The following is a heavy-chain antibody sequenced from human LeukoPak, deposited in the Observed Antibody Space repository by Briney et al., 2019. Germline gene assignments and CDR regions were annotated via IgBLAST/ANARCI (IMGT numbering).Heavy chain of an antibody. J-gene: IGHJ4*02. D-gene: IGHD2-8*01. CDR3: AKGRNRLKSQTPFDY. Sequence: GGSLRLSCAASGFTFSDYYISWIRQPPGKGLEWLSYIGGNAFTIHYADSVEGRFTISRDNAKNSVYLQMNSLRAEDTAVYYCAKGRNRLKSQTPFDYWGQGTLVTVSS. CDR1: GFTFSDYY. CDR2: IGGNAFTI. V-gene: IGHV3-11*04.